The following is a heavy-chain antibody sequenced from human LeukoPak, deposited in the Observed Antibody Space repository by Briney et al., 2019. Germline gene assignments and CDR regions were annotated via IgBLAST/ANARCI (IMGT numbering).Heavy chain of an antibody. Sequence: PGGSLRLSCAASGFTFSSYNMNWVRQAPGKGLEWVSYISSSSGTIYYADSVKGRFTISRDNAKNSLYLQMNSLRAEDTAVYYCAKEGGYGELSSYFDYWGQGTLVTVSS. D-gene: IGHD3-16*02. CDR3: AKEGGYGELSSYFDY. V-gene: IGHV3-48*01. J-gene: IGHJ4*02. CDR2: ISSSSGTI. CDR1: GFTFSSYN.